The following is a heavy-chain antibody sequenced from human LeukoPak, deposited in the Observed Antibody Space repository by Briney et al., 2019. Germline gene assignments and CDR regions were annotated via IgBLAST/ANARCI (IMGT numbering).Heavy chain of an antibody. D-gene: IGHD3-22*01. CDR2: IYTSGST. CDR1: GGSISSGSYY. J-gene: IGHJ6*03. Sequence: SETLSLTCTVPGGSISSGSYYWSWIRQPAGKGLEWIGRIYTSGSTNYNPSLKSRVTISVDTSKNQFSLKLSSVTAADTAVYYCAREEANYDSSVYPYYYYMDVWGKGTTVTVSS. V-gene: IGHV4-61*02. CDR3: AREEANYDSSVYPYYYYMDV.